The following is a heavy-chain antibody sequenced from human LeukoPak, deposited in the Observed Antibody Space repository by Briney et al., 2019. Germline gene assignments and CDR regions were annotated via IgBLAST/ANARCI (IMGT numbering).Heavy chain of an antibody. Sequence: PSETLSLTRTVSGGSISSYYWSWIRQPPGKGLEWIGYIYYSGSTNYNPSLKSRVTISVDTSKNQFSLKLSSVTAADTAVYYCARHVLHSSGWYGTFDIWGQGTMVTVSS. V-gene: IGHV4-59*08. CDR3: ARHVLHSSGWYGTFDI. CDR2: IYYSGST. J-gene: IGHJ3*02. D-gene: IGHD6-19*01. CDR1: GGSISSYY.